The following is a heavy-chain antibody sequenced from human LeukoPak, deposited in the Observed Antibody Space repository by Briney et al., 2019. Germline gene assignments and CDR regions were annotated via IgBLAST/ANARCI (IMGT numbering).Heavy chain of an antibody. CDR1: GFTFSSYG. V-gene: IGHV3-33*01. J-gene: IGHJ4*02. D-gene: IGHD1-20*01. CDR2: IWYDGSNK. Sequence: GGSLRLSCAASGFTFSSYGMHWVRQAPGKGLEWVAVIWYDGSNKYYADSVKGRFTISRDNSKNTLYLQMNSLRAEDTAVYYCASTSTHNWNDELDYWGQGTLVTVSS. CDR3: ASTSTHNWNDELDY.